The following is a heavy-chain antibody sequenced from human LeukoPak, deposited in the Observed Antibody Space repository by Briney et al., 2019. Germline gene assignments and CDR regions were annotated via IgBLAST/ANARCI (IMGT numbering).Heavy chain of an antibody. V-gene: IGHV3-15*07. CDR2: IKSKADGETT. J-gene: IGHJ4*02. D-gene: IGHD3-9*01. Sequence: PGGSLRLSCGASGFTFTSAWMNWARQAPGKGLEWVGRIKSKADGETTDYAAPVKGRFTFSRDDSKNMLYLQMNGLKSEDTAVYYCSTLTSRYLPDSWGQGTLVTVSS. CDR3: STLTSRYLPDS. CDR1: GFTFTSAW.